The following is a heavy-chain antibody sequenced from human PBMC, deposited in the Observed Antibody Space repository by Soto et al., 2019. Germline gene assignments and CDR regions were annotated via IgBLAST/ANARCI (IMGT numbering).Heavy chain of an antibody. D-gene: IGHD5-18*01. CDR1: GGSISSYD. CDR3: ARDGYSYGYNYYYGMDV. CDR2: IYYSGGT. Sequence: SETLSLTCTVSGGSISSYDWSWIRQPPGKGLEWIGYIYYSGGTNYNPSLKSRVTISVDTSKNQFSLKLSSVTAADTAVYYCARDGYSYGYNYYYGMDVWGQGTTVTVSS. V-gene: IGHV4-59*01. J-gene: IGHJ6*02.